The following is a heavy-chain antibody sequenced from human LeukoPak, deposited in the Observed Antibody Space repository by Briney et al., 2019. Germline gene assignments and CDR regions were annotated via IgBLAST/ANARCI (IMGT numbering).Heavy chain of an antibody. CDR2: ISYDGSNK. CDR1: GFTFSSYG. J-gene: IGHJ4*02. D-gene: IGHD5-12*01. V-gene: IGHV3-30*18. CDR3: AKDGYSCYDLDY. Sequence: GRSLRLSCAASGFTFSSYGMHWVRQAPGKGLEWVAVISYDGSNKYYADSVKGRFTISRDNSKNTLYLQMNSLRAEDTAVYYCAKDGYSCYDLDYWGQGTLVTVSS.